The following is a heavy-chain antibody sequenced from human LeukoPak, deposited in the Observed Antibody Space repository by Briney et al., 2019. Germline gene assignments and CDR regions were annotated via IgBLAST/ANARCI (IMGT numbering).Heavy chain of an antibody. CDR3: AGSDSSGRYGY. J-gene: IGHJ4*02. CDR2: ISAYNGNT. D-gene: IGHD6-19*01. CDR1: GGTFSSYA. V-gene: IGHV1-18*01. Sequence: ASVKVSCKTSGGTFSSYAISWVRQAPGQGLEWMGWISAYNGNTNYAQKLQGRVTMTTDTSTSTAYMELRSLRSDDTAVYYCAGSDSSGRYGYWGQGTLVTVSS.